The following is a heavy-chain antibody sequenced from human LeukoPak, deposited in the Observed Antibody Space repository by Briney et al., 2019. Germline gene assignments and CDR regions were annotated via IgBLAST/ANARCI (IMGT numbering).Heavy chain of an antibody. J-gene: IGHJ4*02. D-gene: IGHD3-3*01. CDR1: GYIFTDSF. V-gene: IGHV1-2*02. CDR3: ARDGGGVTPRPNFDY. Sequence: ASVKVSCKASGYIFTDSFIHWVRQAPGQGLEWMGWINPNTGGIYYTQKFQGRVTMTRDTSITTTYMELSRLGSDDTAVYYCARDGGGVTPRPNFDYWGQGTLVTVSS. CDR2: INPNTGGI.